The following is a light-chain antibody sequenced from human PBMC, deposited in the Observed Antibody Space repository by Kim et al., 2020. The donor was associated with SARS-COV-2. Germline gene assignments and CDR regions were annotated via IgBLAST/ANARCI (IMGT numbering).Light chain of an antibody. CDR2: RDT. CDR3: QVWDSSTAV. V-gene: IGLV3-9*01. CDR1: NMGRKN. J-gene: IGLJ3*02. Sequence: VALGQSARITCGGNNMGRKNVHWYQQKPGQAPVLVIYRDTDRPSGIPERFSGSNSGNTATLTISRAQAGDEADYYCQVWDSSTAVFGGGTQLTVL.